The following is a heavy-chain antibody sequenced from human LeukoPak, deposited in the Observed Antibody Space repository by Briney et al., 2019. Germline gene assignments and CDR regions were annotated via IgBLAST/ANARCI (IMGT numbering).Heavy chain of an antibody. D-gene: IGHD1-26*01. CDR3: ARDDSGSYYPPDY. J-gene: IGHJ4*02. CDR1: GLTFSSYA. V-gene: IGHV3-30-3*01. CDR2: ISYDGSNK. Sequence: GVLRLSCAASGLTFSSYAMHWVRQAPGKGLEWVAVISYDGSNKYYADSVKGRFTISRDNSKNTLYLQMNSLRAEDTAVYYCARDDSGSYYPPDYWGQGTLVTVSS.